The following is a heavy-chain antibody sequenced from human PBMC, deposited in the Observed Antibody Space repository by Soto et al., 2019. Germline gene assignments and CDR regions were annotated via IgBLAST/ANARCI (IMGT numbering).Heavy chain of an antibody. V-gene: IGHV3-30-3*01. CDR3: GRDITKYVDS. CDR1: GFVFSSFG. J-gene: IGHJ4*02. Sequence: QVQLVESGGGVVQPGGSLRLSCAASGFVFSSFGIHWVRQAPGKGLEWVALISDHGTNEYYGASVEGRFTISRDNSRSTVFLQMDSLRDDDTAAYYCGRDITKYVDSWGQGTLVTVSS. CDR2: ISDHGTNE. D-gene: IGHD1-20*01.